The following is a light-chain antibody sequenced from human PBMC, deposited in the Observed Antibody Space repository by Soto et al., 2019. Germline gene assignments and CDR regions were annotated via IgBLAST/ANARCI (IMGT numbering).Light chain of an antibody. CDR2: KVS. J-gene: IGKJ5*01. CDR1: QTPVYSDGISY. CDR3: MQGTHWPIT. Sequence: DVVMTQSPLSLPVTLGQPSSISCKSTQTPVYSDGISYLNWFQQRPGQSPRRLIYKVSNRDSGVPARFSGSGSGTDFALKISRVEAEDVGVYYCMQGTHWPITFGQGTRLEIK. V-gene: IGKV2-30*01.